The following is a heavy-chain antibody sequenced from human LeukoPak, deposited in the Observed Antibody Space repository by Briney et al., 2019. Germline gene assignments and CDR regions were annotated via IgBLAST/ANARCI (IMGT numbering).Heavy chain of an antibody. CDR1: GDSVSSNNGA. CDR2: TYYRSKWYY. V-gene: IGHV6-1*01. D-gene: IGHD3-22*01. Sequence: PSQTLSLTCAISGDSVSSNNGAWNWIRRSPSRGLEWLGRTYYRSKWYYDYAVSLKSRITINSDTSKNQFSLLLNSVTPEDTAVYYCAKSSGYFDYWGQGILVTVSS. CDR3: AKSSGYFDY. J-gene: IGHJ4*02.